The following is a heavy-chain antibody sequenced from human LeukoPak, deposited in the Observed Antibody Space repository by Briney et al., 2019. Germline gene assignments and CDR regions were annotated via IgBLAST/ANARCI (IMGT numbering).Heavy chain of an antibody. CDR3: ARDSAAAAGTGYYYYMDV. J-gene: IGHJ6*03. Sequence: SVKVSCKASVGTFSSYAISCARQAPGQGLECMGGIIPIFGTANYAQKFQGRVTITADKSTSTAYMELSSLRSEDTGVYYCARDSAAAAGTGYYYYMDVWGKGTTVTVSS. D-gene: IGHD6-13*01. CDR2: IIPIFGTA. CDR1: VGTFSSYA. V-gene: IGHV1-69*06.